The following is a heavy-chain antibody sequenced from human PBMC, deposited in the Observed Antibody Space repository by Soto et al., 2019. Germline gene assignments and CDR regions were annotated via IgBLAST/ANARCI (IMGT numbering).Heavy chain of an antibody. CDR1: GGSISGYX. V-gene: IGHV4-59*13. CDR3: ASDSNCDGGNCPMGGFDM. J-gene: IGHJ3*02. CDR2: IFYTGTT. D-gene: IGHD2-15*01. Sequence: SETLSLTCSASGGSISGYXCSWILHSPWNRLEYIGYIFYTGTTNYNSSLWSRVAMSVDTSKNQISLVLTSVTAADTAIYSCASDSNCDGGNCPMGGFDMWAKGTMVT.